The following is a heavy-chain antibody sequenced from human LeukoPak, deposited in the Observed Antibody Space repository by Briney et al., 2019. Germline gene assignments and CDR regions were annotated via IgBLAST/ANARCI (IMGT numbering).Heavy chain of an antibody. CDR2: INHSGST. Sequence: PSETLSLTCAVYGGSFSGYYWSWIRQPPGKGLEWIGEINHSGSTNYNPSLKSRVTISVDTSKNQFSLKLSSVTAADTAVYYCARGGPTVTIDYWGQGTLVTVSS. J-gene: IGHJ4*02. V-gene: IGHV4-34*01. CDR1: GGSFSGYY. D-gene: IGHD4-11*01. CDR3: ARGGPTVTIDY.